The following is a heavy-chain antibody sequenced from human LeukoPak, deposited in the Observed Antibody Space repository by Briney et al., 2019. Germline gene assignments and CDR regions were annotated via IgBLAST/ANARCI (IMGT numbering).Heavy chain of an antibody. CDR2: ISSSSSYT. J-gene: IGHJ4*02. V-gene: IGHV3-11*05. Sequence: GGSLRLSCAASGFIFSNYYMSWIRQAPGKGLEWISYISSSSSYTNYVDSVKGRFTISRDNAKNSLYLQMNSLRAEDTAVYYCARAVSVSSYYFDCWGQGTLVTVSS. CDR3: ARAVSVSSYYFDC. D-gene: IGHD5/OR15-5a*01. CDR1: GFIFSNYY.